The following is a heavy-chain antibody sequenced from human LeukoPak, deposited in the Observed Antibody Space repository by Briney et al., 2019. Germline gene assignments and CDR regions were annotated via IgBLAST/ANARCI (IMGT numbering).Heavy chain of an antibody. D-gene: IGHD6-13*01. CDR3: ARGGYHRRQQKDYAFDI. V-gene: IGHV4-34*01. Sequence: SETLSLTCAVYGGSFSGYYWSWIRQPPGKGLEWIGEINHSGSTNYNPSLKSRVTISVDTSKNQFSLKLSSVTAADTVVYYCARGGYHRRQQKDYAFDIWGQGTMVTVSS. CDR2: INHSGST. J-gene: IGHJ3*02. CDR1: GGSFSGYY.